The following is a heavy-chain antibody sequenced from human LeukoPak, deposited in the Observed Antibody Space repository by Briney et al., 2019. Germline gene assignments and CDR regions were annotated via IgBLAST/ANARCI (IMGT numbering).Heavy chain of an antibody. J-gene: IGHJ4*02. V-gene: IGHV3-30*18. CDR3: AKDGGSGSPFDY. CDR1: GFTFSSYG. D-gene: IGHD1-26*01. Sequence: QPGGSLRLSCAASGFTFSSYGMHWVRQAPGKGLEWVAVISYDGSNKYYADSVKGRFTISRDNSKNTLYLQMNSLRAEDTAVYYCAKDGGSGSPFDYWGQGTLATVSS. CDR2: ISYDGSNK.